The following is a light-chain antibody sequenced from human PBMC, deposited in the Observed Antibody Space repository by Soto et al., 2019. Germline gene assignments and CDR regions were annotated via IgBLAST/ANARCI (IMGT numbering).Light chain of an antibody. CDR1: QSISSNY. J-gene: IGKJ3*01. Sequence: EIVLTQSPGTLSLSPGERATLSCRASQSISSNYLAWYQQRPGQAPRLLIFGASYRATGIPDRFSGSGSGTDFSLTISRLEPEDFAVYYCQQYSSSPPEFTCGPGTKVDS. CDR2: GAS. V-gene: IGKV3-20*01. CDR3: QQYSSSPPEFT.